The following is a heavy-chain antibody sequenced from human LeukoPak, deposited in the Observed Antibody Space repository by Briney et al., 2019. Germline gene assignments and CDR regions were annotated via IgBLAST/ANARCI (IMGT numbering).Heavy chain of an antibody. Sequence: GASVKVSCKASGYTFSRYYMHWVRQAPGQGLEWVGWINPNSGGTNYAQKFQGRVSMTRDTSITTAYMEMSRLRSDDTAVYYCARGDDILTGNRDWFDPWGQGTLVTVFS. CDR3: ARGDDILTGNRDWFDP. V-gene: IGHV1-2*02. CDR2: INPNSGGT. CDR1: GYTFSRYY. D-gene: IGHD3-9*01. J-gene: IGHJ5*02.